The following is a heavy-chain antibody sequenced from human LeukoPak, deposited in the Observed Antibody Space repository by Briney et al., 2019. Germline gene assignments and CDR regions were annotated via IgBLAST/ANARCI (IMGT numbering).Heavy chain of an antibody. V-gene: IGHV3-48*04. CDR3: ARDGHYDILTGYFQD. J-gene: IGHJ1*01. CDR1: GFTFSSYA. D-gene: IGHD3-9*01. CDR2: ITNSGTTI. Sequence: GGSLRLSCAASGFTFSSYAMTRVRQAPGKGLEWVSYITNSGTTIYYADSVKGRFTISRDNAKNSLYLQMNSLRAEDTAVYYCARDGHYDILTGYFQDWGQGTLVTVSS.